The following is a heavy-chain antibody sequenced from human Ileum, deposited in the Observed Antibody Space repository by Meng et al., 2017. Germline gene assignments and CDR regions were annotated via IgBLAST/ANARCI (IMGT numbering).Heavy chain of an antibody. J-gene: IGHJ3*02. V-gene: IGHV1-46*01. CDR2: INPSGGST. Sequence: ASVKVSCKASGYTFTSYYMHWVRQAPGQGLEWMGIINPSGGSTSYAQKFQGRVTMTRDTSTSTVYMELSSLRSEDTAVYYCATPLTYYYDSSGHDAFDIWGQGTMVTVSS. CDR3: ATPLTYYYDSSGHDAFDI. CDR1: GYTFTSYY. D-gene: IGHD3-22*01.